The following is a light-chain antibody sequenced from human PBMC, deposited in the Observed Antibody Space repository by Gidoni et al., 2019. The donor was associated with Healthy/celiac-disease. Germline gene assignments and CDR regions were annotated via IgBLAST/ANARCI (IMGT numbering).Light chain of an antibody. CDR3: QQSYSTPWT. J-gene: IGKJ1*01. CDR1: HSISGY. V-gene: IGKV1-39*01. Sequence: DIQMTQSPSSLSASVGDRVTITCRASHSISGYLNWYQQKPGKAPKLLIYAASSLQSGVPSRFSGSGSGTDFTLTISSLQPEDFATYYCQQSYSTPWTFGQGTKVEIK. CDR2: AAS.